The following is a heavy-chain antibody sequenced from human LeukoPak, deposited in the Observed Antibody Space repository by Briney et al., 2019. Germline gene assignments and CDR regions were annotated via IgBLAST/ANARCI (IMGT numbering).Heavy chain of an antibody. CDR3: ATPSVARYCSSTSCPGYFQH. Sequence: ASVKVSCKVSGYTLTELSMHWVRQAPGKGLEWMGGFDPEDGETIYAQKFQGRVTMTEDTSTDTAYMELSSLRSEDTAVYYCATPSVARYCSSTSCPGYFQHWGQGTLVTVSS. CDR1: GYTLTELS. D-gene: IGHD2-2*01. V-gene: IGHV1-24*01. J-gene: IGHJ1*01. CDR2: FDPEDGET.